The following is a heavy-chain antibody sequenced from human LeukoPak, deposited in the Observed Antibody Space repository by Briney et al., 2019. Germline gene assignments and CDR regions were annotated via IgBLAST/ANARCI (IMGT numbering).Heavy chain of an antibody. J-gene: IGHJ4*02. D-gene: IGHD2-2*01. Sequence: GGSLRLSCAASGFTFSSYGMHWVRQAPGKGLEWISSISSSSSYIYYADSVKGRFTISRDNAKNSLYLQMNSLRAEDTAVYYCARGGVPAAPFDYWGQGTLVTVSS. CDR3: ARGGVPAAPFDY. V-gene: IGHV3-21*01. CDR2: ISSSSSYI. CDR1: GFTFSSYG.